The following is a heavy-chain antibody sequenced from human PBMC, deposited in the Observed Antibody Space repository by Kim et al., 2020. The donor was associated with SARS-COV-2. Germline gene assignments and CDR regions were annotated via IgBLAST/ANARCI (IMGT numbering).Heavy chain of an antibody. V-gene: IGHV3-74*01. CDR3: TRDPGGREIDI. Sequence: GGSLRLSCGASGFFFGAYWMHWVRQVPGKGLFWVARIDNEGSRIKYADSVKGRFTISRDNAKSTVYLQMNSLRVDDTGVYYCTRDPGGREIDIWGQGTMV. J-gene: IGHJ3*02. CDR1: GFFFGAYW. CDR2: IDNEGSRI.